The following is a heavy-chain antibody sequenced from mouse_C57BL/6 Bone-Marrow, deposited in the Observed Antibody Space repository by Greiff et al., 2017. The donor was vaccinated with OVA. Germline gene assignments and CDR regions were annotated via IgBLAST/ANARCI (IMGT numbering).Heavy chain of an antibody. D-gene: IGHD1-1*01. CDR1: GYTFTEYT. CDR2: FYPGSGSI. CDR3: ARHEDHYGSRGGTGFAY. J-gene: IGHJ3*01. V-gene: IGHV1-62-2*01. Sequence: QVQLKQSGAELVKPGASVKLSCKASGYTFTEYTIHWVKQRSGQGLEWIGWFYPGSGSIKYNEKFKDKATLTADKSSSTVYMELSRLTSEDSAVYFCARHEDHYGSRGGTGFAYWGQGTLVTVSA.